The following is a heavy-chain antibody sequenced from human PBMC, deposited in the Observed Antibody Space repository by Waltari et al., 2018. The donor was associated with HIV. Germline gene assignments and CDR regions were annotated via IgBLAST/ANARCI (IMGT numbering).Heavy chain of an antibody. CDR3: ARSPVYYDSSGYGDY. D-gene: IGHD3-22*01. J-gene: IGHJ4*02. Sequence: EVQLVQSGAEVKKPGESLKISCKGSGYSFTSYWIGWVRQMPGKGLEWVGFIYPGDSDTRYSPSFQGQGTISADNSISAAYLQWSSLKASDTVMYYCARSPVYYDSSGYGDYWGQGTLVTVSS. CDR2: IYPGDSDT. V-gene: IGHV5-51*03. CDR1: GYSFTSYW.